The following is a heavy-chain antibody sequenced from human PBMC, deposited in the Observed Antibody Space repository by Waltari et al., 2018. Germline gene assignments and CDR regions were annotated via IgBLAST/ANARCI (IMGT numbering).Heavy chain of an antibody. CDR1: GYTLTELS. J-gene: IGHJ5*02. CDR2: FCPEEGET. V-gene: IGHV1-24*01. Sequence: QVQLVQSGAEVKKPGASVKVSCKVSGYTLTELSMHWVRQAPGKGLEWMGGFCPEEGETSDAQKFQGRVTMIEDTSTDTAYMELSSLRSEDTAVYYCATSRPWFDPWGQGTLVTVSS. CDR3: ATSRPWFDP.